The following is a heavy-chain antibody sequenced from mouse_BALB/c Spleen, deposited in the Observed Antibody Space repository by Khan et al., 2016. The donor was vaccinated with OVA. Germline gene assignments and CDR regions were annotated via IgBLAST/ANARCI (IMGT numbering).Heavy chain of an antibody. CDR3: ARYYGNYGWYFDV. V-gene: IGHV2-9*02. J-gene: IGHJ1*01. D-gene: IGHD2-1*01. CDR2: IWTGGST. CDR1: GFSLTSYG. Sequence: QVQLKQSGPGLVAPSQSLSITCTVSGFSLTSYGVHWVRQPPGKGLEWLGVIWTGGSTNYNSALMSRLSISKDNSKSQVFLKMNSLQTDDTPMYYCARYYGNYGWYFDVWGAGTTVTVSS.